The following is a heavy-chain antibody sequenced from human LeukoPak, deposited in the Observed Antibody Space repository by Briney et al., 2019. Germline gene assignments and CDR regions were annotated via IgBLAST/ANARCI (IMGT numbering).Heavy chain of an antibody. Sequence: GGSLRLSCAASGFTFTTYWMRWVRQAPGKGLEWVANIKYDGSEKYYGDSVKGRFTTSRDNAKNSLFLQMNSLGAEDTAVYYCARAVTVDYWGQGTLVTVSS. J-gene: IGHJ4*02. CDR3: ARAVTVDY. V-gene: IGHV3-7*01. CDR1: GFTFTTYW. CDR2: IKYDGSEK.